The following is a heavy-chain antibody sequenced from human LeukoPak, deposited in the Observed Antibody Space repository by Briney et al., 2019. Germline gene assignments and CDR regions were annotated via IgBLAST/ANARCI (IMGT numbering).Heavy chain of an antibody. V-gene: IGHV3-23*01. D-gene: IGHD3-3*01. CDR1: GFTFSSYA. Sequence: GGSLGLSCSASGFTFSSYAMTWVRQAPGKGLEWVSTISGRGDLEFYTESVKGRFTISRDHSKNTVHLQMDSLRAEDTAIYYCAREGDFWSGYPIDHYYYLDVWGKGTTVTVTS. J-gene: IGHJ6*03. CDR2: ISGRGDLE. CDR3: AREGDFWSGYPIDHYYYLDV.